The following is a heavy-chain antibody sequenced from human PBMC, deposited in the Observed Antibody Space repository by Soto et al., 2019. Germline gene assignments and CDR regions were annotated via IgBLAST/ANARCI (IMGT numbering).Heavy chain of an antibody. V-gene: IGHV1-69*13. CDR3: ARGGSGYNF. Sequence: ASVKVSCKASGGSFSNFGISWVRQAPGQGLEWMGGIVPVFGRPNYAQRFRGRLTITADESTSTGYMELISLRSDDTAVYYCARGGSGYNFWGQGTQVTVSS. D-gene: IGHD5-12*01. CDR2: IVPVFGRP. CDR1: GGSFSNFG. J-gene: IGHJ4*02.